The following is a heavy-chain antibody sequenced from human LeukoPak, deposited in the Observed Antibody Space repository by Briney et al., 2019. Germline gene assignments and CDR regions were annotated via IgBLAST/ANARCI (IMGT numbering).Heavy chain of an antibody. V-gene: IGHV1-18*01. Sequence: ASVKVSCKASGYTFTSYGISWVRQAPGQGLEWMGWISAYNGNTNYAQKLQGRVTMTTDTSTSTAYMELSSLRSEDTAVYYCARGSYYGSGIPINWFDPWGQGTLVTVSS. CDR2: ISAYNGNT. J-gene: IGHJ5*02. CDR3: ARGSYYGSGIPINWFDP. CDR1: GYTFTSYG. D-gene: IGHD3-10*01.